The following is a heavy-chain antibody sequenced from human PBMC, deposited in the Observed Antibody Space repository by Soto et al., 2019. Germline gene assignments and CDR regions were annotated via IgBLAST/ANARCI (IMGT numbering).Heavy chain of an antibody. Sequence: QVQLVESGGGVVQPGRSLRLSCAASGFTFSSYGMHWVRQAPGKGLEWVAVIWYDGSNTYYADSVKGRFTISRDNSKNTLYLQMNSLRAEDTAVYYCARDDGYSYVISAPAPFDYWGQGTLVTVSS. CDR2: IWYDGSNT. V-gene: IGHV3-33*01. CDR1: GFTFSSYG. D-gene: IGHD5-18*01. J-gene: IGHJ4*02. CDR3: ARDDGYSYVISAPAPFDY.